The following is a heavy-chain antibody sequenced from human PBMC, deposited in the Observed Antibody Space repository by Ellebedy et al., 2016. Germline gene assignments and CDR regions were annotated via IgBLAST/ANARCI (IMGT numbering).Heavy chain of an antibody. V-gene: IGHV1-46*01. CDR3: ARERYYDRSGYYDY. J-gene: IGHJ4*02. CDR2: FYPSGGST. CDR1: GYSFTRYS. D-gene: IGHD3-22*01. Sequence: ASVKVSCKTSGYSFTRYSMHWVRQAPGQGLEWMGMFYPSGGSTGYAQKFQGRVTMTRDTSTRTVYMELSSLRSEDTAVYYCARERYYDRSGYYDYWGQGTLVTVSS.